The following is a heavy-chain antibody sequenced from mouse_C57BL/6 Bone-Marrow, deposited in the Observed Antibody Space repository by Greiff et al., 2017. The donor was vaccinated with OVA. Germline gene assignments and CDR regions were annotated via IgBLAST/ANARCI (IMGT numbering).Heavy chain of an antibody. D-gene: IGHD2-1*01. CDR1: GYTFTSYG. J-gene: IGHJ3*01. Sequence: VKLMESGAELARPGASVKLSCKASGYTFTSYGISWVKQRTGQGLEWIGEIYPRSGNTYYNEKFKGKATLTADKSSSTAYMELRSLTSEDSAVYFCANYGNYDAWFAYWGQGTLVTVSA. V-gene: IGHV1-81*01. CDR2: IYPRSGNT. CDR3: ANYGNYDAWFAY.